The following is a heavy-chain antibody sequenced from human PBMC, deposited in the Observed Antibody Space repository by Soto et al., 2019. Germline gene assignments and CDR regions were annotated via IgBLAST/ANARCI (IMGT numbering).Heavy chain of an antibody. V-gene: IGHV3-21*01. CDR2: ISSSSSYI. CDR3: ARDFMLLRLGAPGY. CDR1: GFTFSSYS. J-gene: IGHJ4*02. Sequence: LRLSCAASGFTFSSYSMNWVRQAPGKGLEWVSSISSSSSYIYYADSVKGRFTISRDDAKNSLYLQMNSLRAEDTAVYYCARDFMLLRLGAPGYWGQGTLVTVSS. D-gene: IGHD3-16*01.